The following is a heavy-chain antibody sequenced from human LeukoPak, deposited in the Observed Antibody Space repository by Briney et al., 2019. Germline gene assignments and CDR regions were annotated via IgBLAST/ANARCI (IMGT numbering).Heavy chain of an antibody. CDR2: ISIYAGST. V-gene: IGHV3-64*02. D-gene: IGHD6-13*01. Sequence: SGGSLRLSCAASGFTFSSYAMHWVRQAPGKGLEYVSAISIYAGSTYYADSVTGRFTISRDNSKNTLYLQMNSLRAEDTAVYYCAGFSWYYFDYWGQGTLVTVSS. CDR1: GFTFSSYA. J-gene: IGHJ4*02. CDR3: AGFSWYYFDY.